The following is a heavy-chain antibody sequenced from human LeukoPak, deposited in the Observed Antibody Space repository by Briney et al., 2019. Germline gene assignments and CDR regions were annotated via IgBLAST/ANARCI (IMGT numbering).Heavy chain of an antibody. CDR3: ATIAAVGSYNDY. J-gene: IGHJ4*02. CDR2: IYYSGTT. Sequence: SETLSLTCTVSGGSISSYYWSWIRQPPGKGLQWNGNIYYSGTTNYNPSLKSRVTISVDTSKNQFSLKLSSVTAADTAVYYCATIAAVGSYNDYWGQGTLVTVSS. V-gene: IGHV4-59*01. D-gene: IGHD6-13*01. CDR1: GGSISSYY.